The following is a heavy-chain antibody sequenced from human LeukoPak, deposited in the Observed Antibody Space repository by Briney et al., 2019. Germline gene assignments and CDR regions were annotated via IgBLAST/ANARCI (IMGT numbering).Heavy chain of an antibody. CDR3: ARFSPGGWYYFDY. J-gene: IGHJ4*02. CDR2: IYPGDSDS. D-gene: IGHD6-19*01. Sequence: GESLKISCQGSGYIFATYWIAWVRQMPGKGLEWMGIIYPGDSDSRYSPSFQGQVTMSADKSISTAWLQWSSLKASDTAIYFCARFSPGGWYYFDYWGQGTLVTVSS. V-gene: IGHV5-51*01. CDR1: GYIFATYW.